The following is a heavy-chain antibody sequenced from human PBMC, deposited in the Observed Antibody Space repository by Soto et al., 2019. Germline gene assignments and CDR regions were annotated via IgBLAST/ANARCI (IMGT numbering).Heavy chain of an antibody. V-gene: IGHV3-73*01. CDR1: RFTFSGSA. Sequence: EVQLVESGGGLVQPGGSLKLSCAASRFTFSGSAMHWVRQASGKGLEWVGRIRNKANSYATTYAASVKGRFTISRDDSKNTAYLQMNSLKTEDTAVYYCTRDIYSSSSEGWFDPWGQGTHVTVSS. D-gene: IGHD6-6*01. J-gene: IGHJ5*02. CDR3: TRDIYSSSSEGWFDP. CDR2: IRNKANSYAT.